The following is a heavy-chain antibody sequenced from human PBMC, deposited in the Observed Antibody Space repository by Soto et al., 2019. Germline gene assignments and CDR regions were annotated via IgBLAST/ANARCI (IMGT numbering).Heavy chain of an antibody. CDR2: IYSGGST. CDR3: ARDSTSGSYGPLVY. V-gene: IGHV3-66*01. D-gene: IGHD3-10*01. CDR1: GFTVSSNY. Sequence: GGSLRLSCAASGFTVSSNYMSWVRQAPGKGLEWVSIIYSGGSTYYADSVKGRFTVSRDNSKNTLYLQMNGLRAEDTAVYYCARDSTSGSYGPLVYWGQGT. J-gene: IGHJ4*02.